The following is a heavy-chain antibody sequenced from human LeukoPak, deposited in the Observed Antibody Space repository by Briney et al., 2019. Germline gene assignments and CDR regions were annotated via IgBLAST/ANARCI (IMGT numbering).Heavy chain of an antibody. J-gene: IGHJ5*02. D-gene: IGHD1-14*01. CDR1: GGSISSYY. CDR3: ARSTPEDWFDP. Sequence: PSETLSLTCTVSGGSISSYYWSWIRQPPGKGLEWIGYIYYSGSTNYNPSLKSRVTISVDTSKNQFSLKLSSVTAADTAVYYCARSTPEDWFDPWGQGTLVTVSS. CDR2: IYYSGST. V-gene: IGHV4-59*01.